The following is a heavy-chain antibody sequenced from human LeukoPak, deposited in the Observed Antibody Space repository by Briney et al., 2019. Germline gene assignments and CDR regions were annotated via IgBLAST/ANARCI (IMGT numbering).Heavy chain of an antibody. CDR3: ARHEALFSDRDTKGSLEP. V-gene: IGHV5-51*01. Sequence: GESLKISCKCSGYIFTNTWIGWVRHMPGKGLEWMAIVYPGDSYTRYSPSFRGQVNISADKSISTAFLHWSSLKASDAAMYYCARHEALFSDRDTKGSLEPWGQGTVVTVSS. CDR1: GYIFTNTW. D-gene: IGHD1-26*01. CDR2: VYPGDSYT. J-gene: IGHJ5*02.